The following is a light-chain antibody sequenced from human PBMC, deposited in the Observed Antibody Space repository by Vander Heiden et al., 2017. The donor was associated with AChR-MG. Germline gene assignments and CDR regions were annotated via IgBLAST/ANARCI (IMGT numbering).Light chain of an antibody. Sequence: QSALTQPASVPGSPGPSITLSCTGTSSDVGGYNYISWYQHHPGKAPKLIIYDVSKRPSGVSNRFSGSKSGNTASLTISGLQAEDEADYYCSSYTINTTRVFGTGTKVTVL. J-gene: IGLJ1*01. CDR1: SSDVGGYNY. CDR2: DVS. CDR3: SSYTINTTRV. V-gene: IGLV2-14*03.